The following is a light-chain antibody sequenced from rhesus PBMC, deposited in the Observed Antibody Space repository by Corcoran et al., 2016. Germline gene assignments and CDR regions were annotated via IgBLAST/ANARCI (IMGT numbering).Light chain of an antibody. J-gene: IGKJ1*01. CDR1: QGINSW. CDR2: KAS. CDR3: QQYGTRPWT. V-gene: IGKV1-22*01. Sequence: DIQMTQSPSSLSASVGDTVTITCRASQGINSWLAWYQQKPVKAPKLLIYKASSLQSGVPSRFSGSGTGTEFTLTISSLQSEDFAPCSCQQYGTRPWTFGQGTKVEIK.